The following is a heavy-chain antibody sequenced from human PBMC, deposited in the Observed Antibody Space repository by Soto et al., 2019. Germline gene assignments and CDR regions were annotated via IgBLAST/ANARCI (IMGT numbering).Heavy chain of an antibody. V-gene: IGHV1-18*04. CDR2: ISAYNGNT. Sequence: QVQLVQSGAEVKKPGASVKVSCKASGYTFTSYGISWVRQAPGQGLEWMGWISAYNGNTNYAQKLQGRVTMTTDTSTSTAYMELRSLRSDDTAVSYCATEGYCSSTSCYGADYYYYYGMDVWGQGTTVTVSS. CDR1: GYTFTSYG. D-gene: IGHD2-2*01. J-gene: IGHJ6*02. CDR3: ATEGYCSSTSCYGADYYYYYGMDV.